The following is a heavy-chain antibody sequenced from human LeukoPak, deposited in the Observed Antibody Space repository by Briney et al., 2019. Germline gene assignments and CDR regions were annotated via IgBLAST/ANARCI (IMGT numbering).Heavy chain of an antibody. CDR3: AKDMGGSYPLGLDY. V-gene: IGHV3-9*01. CDR2: ISRNSGSI. D-gene: IGHD1-26*01. CDR1: GFTFDDYA. Sequence: GRSLRLSCAASGFTFDDYAMHWVRQAPGKGLEWVSGISRNSGSIGYADSVKGRFTISRDNAKNSLYLQMNSLRAEDTALYYCAKDMGGSYPLGLDYWGQGTLVTVSS. J-gene: IGHJ4*02.